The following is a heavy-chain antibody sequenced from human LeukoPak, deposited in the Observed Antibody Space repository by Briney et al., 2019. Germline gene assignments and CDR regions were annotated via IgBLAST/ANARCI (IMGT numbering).Heavy chain of an antibody. CDR1: GGTFSSYG. Sequence: ASVKVSCKASGGTFSSYGISWVRQAPGQGLEWMGEIIPIFGTANYAQKFQGRVTITADESTSTAYMELSSLRSEDTAVYYCARADYDFWSGHEDIGVYGMDVWGQGTTVTVSS. D-gene: IGHD3-3*01. CDR3: ARADYDFWSGHEDIGVYGMDV. CDR2: IIPIFGTA. V-gene: IGHV1-69*13. J-gene: IGHJ6*02.